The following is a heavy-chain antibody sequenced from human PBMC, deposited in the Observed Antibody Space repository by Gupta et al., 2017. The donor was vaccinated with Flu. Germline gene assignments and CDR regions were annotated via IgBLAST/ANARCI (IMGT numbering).Heavy chain of an antibody. Sequence: QVQLQESGPGLVKPSETLSLTCTVSGGSISSYYWSWIRQHAGKGLEWIGRIYTSGSTNYNPSLKSRVTMSVDTSKNQFSLKLSSVTAADTAVYYCARGIQLWLGDYYGMDVWGQGTTVTVSS. CDR3: ARGIQLWLGDYYGMDV. CDR2: IYTSGST. J-gene: IGHJ6*02. CDR1: GGSISSYY. D-gene: IGHD5-18*01. V-gene: IGHV4-4*07.